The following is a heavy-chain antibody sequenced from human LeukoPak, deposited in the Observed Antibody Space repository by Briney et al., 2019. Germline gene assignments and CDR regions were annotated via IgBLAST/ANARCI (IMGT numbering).Heavy chain of an antibody. CDR2: INPNSGGT. V-gene: IGHV1-2*02. J-gene: IGHJ4*02. D-gene: IGHD3-3*01. CDR1: GYTFTGYY. Sequence: GAPVTVSCKASGYTFTGYYMHWVRQAPGQGLEWMGWINPNSGGTNYAQKFQGRVTMTRDTSISTAYMELSRLRSDDTAVYYCARESDDSASFDYWGQGTLVTVSS. CDR3: ARESDDSASFDY.